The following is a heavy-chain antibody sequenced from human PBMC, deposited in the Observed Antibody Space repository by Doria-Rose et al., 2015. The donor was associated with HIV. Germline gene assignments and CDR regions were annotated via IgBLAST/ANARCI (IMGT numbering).Heavy chain of an antibody. D-gene: IGHD1-26*01. Sequence: QVQLQESGPGLVKPSETLSLTCSVSGGSISHYYWSWIRQPPGKGLEYIGDIFYTGSTIYSPSLKSRVSISIDTSKNKFSLRLSSVTAADTAVYYCARVLSGTYDYWSQGTLVTVSS. CDR1: GGSISHYY. CDR2: IFYTGST. CDR3: ARVLSGTYDY. J-gene: IGHJ4*02. V-gene: IGHV4-59*01.